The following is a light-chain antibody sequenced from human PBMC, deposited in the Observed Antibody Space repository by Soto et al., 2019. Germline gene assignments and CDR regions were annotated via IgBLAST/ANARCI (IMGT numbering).Light chain of an antibody. V-gene: IGLV2-14*01. Sequence: QSALTQPASVSGSPGQSITISCTGTSSDIGGENYVSWYQHHPGKAPKVMIYEVSNRPSGVSNRFSGSKSGNTASLTISGLQAEDEADYYCSSYTSTSTVMLFGGRTKLTVL. CDR2: EVS. CDR1: SSDIGGENY. J-gene: IGLJ2*01. CDR3: SSYTSTSTVML.